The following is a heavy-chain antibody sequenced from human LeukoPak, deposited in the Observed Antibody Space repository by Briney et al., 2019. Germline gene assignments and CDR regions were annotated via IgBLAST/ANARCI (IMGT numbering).Heavy chain of an antibody. CDR2: MNPNSGNT. V-gene: IGHV1-8*01. J-gene: IGHJ6*03. CDR1: GYTFTSYD. CDR3: ARDGPTGYSSSWEPHPGYYYMDV. D-gene: IGHD6-13*01. Sequence: ASVRVSCKASGYTFTSYDINWVRQATGQGLEWMGWMNPNSGNTGYAQKFQGRVTMTRNTSISTAYMELSSLRSEDTAVYYCARDGPTGYSSSWEPHPGYYYMDVWGKGTTVTVSS.